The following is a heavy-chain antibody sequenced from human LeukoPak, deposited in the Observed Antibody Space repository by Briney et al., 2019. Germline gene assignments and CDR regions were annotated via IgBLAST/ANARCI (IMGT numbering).Heavy chain of an antibody. J-gene: IGHJ4*02. CDR3: ARDISSGWYQRSDELDY. CDR1: GFTFSSYS. Sequence: GGSLRLSCSASGFTFSSYSMNWVRQAPGKGLEWVSSISSSSSYIYYADSVKGRFTISRDNAKNSLYLQMNSLRAEDTAVYYCARDISSGWYQRSDELDYWGQGTLVTVSS. D-gene: IGHD6-19*01. V-gene: IGHV3-21*01. CDR2: ISSSSSYI.